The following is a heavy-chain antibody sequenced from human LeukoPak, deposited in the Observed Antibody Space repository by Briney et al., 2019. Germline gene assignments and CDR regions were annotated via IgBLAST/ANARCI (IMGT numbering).Heavy chain of an antibody. D-gene: IGHD3-10*01. CDR3: AKYLGSGTSFDD. J-gene: IGHJ4*02. CDR2: ISGSGGST. CDR1: GFTFSSFA. V-gene: IGHV3-23*01. Sequence: GGSLRLPCAASGFTFSSFAMTWVRQAPGKGLEWVSSISGSGGSTYYADSVQGRFTISRDNSKNTLYLQMNSLRAEDTAVYYCAKYLGSGTSFDDWGQGTLVTVSS.